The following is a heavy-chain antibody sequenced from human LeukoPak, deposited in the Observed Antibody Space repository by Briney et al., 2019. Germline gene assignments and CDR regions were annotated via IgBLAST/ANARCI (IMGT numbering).Heavy chain of an antibody. CDR3: ARDRAYSDYKGTTYYFDY. CDR2: MYTSGST. Sequence: SETLSLTCTGSDGSISSYYWSWIRQPAGKGLEWIGRMYTSGSTNYNPSLKSRVTMSVDTSKNQFSLKLSSVTAADTAVYYCARDRAYSDYKGTTYYFDYWGQGTLVTVSS. D-gene: IGHD3-10*01. CDR1: DGSISSYY. J-gene: IGHJ4*02. V-gene: IGHV4-4*07.